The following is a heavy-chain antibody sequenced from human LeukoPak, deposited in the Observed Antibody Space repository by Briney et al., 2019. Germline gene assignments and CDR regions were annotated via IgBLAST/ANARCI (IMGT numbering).Heavy chain of an antibody. CDR1: GYTLTAGYY. D-gene: IGHD6-6*01. V-gene: IGHV1-18*04. CDR3: ARGGPFPSGSSSREYYLDY. Sequence: ASVKVSCTASGYTLTAGYYIHWVRQAPGQGLEWMGWRSIYNGNTDYKLQGRVTMTTDTSTSTAYMEVRSLRSDDTAVYYCARGGPFPSGSSSREYYLDYWGQGTLVTVSS. J-gene: IGHJ4*02. CDR2: RSIYNGNT.